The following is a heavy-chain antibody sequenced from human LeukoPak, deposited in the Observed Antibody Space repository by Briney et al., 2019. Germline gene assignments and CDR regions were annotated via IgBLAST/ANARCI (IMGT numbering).Heavy chain of an antibody. J-gene: IGHJ6*02. CDR1: GFXFSNYW. CDR2: INSDGSST. V-gene: IGHV3-74*01. D-gene: IGHD3/OR15-3a*01. Sequence: PGGSLRLSCAASGFXFSNYWMHWVRQAPGKGLVWVSRINSDGSSTNYADSVKSRFTISRDYAKNTLYLQMNSLRDEDTAVYYCARDLGGPIFGLGLDVWGLGTTVTVSS. CDR3: ARDLGGPIFGLGLDV.